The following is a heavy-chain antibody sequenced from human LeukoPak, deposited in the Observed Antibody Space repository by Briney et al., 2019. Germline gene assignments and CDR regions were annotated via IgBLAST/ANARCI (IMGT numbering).Heavy chain of an antibody. D-gene: IGHD3-10*02. V-gene: IGHV3-21*01. CDR2: ISGSSGYI. Sequence: GGPLRLSCAASGFTFSTYSMNWVRQAPGKGLEWVSSISGSSGYIYYADSMKGRFTISRDNAKNSLYLQMNNLRAEDTAVYYCARAGRKSRGVDLVRKKETGYYYYMDVWGKGTTVTVSS. CDR3: ARAGRKSRGVDLVRKKETGYYYYMDV. CDR1: GFTFSTYS. J-gene: IGHJ6*03.